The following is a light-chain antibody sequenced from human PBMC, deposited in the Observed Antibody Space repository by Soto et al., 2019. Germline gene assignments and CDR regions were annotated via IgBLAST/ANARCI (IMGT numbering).Light chain of an antibody. CDR1: QSISGS. CDR3: QQSYSTPIT. Sequence: DIQLTRSPSTLPASVGDRVTITCRASQSISGSLDWYQQKPGKAPKLLIYAASSLQSGVPSRFSGSGPGTDFTLTISSLPPEDFATYYCQQSYSTPITFGQGTRLEIK. V-gene: IGKV1-39*01. CDR2: AAS. J-gene: IGKJ5*01.